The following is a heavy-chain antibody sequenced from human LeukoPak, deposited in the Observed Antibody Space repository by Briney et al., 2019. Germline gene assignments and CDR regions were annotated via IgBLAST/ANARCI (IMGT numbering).Heavy chain of an antibody. CDR3: VVPVWFTGPPETDY. D-gene: IGHD3-10*01. CDR1: GFTLSRHA. Sequence: PGGSLRLSCAASGFTLSRHAIHWVRQAPGKGLEWVAHIGKDGEWQSYAGSVKGRFTISRDNSKNTVYLQMNGLRSEDTAVHYCVVPVWFTGPPETDYWGQGTLVTVSS. CDR2: IGKDGEWQ. J-gene: IGHJ4*02. V-gene: IGHV3-30*02.